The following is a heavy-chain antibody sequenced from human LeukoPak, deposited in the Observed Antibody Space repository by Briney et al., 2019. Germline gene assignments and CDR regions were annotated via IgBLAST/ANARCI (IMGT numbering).Heavy chain of an antibody. CDR3: TRYSNDHFDY. D-gene: IGHD6-13*01. CDR2: IAYDGSRA. Sequence: GRSLRLSCAGSGFTFGGYGMHWFRQTPGKGLEWVAVIAYDGSRAFYADYVKGRFTISRDNSKNTMSVQMDDLGAEDTAVYYCTRYSNDHFDYWGQGTLVTVSS. V-gene: IGHV3-33*01. CDR1: GFTFGGYG. J-gene: IGHJ4*02.